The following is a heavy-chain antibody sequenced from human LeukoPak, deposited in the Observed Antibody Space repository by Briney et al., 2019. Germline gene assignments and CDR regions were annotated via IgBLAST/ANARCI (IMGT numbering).Heavy chain of an antibody. Sequence: ASVKVSCKASGYTFTVYYMHWVRQAPGQGLEWMGWINPNSGGTNYAQKFQGRVTMTRDTSISTAYMELSRLRSDDTAVYYCARESPDSSGYYYGLTDVWGQGTTVTVSS. D-gene: IGHD3-22*01. CDR2: INPNSGGT. V-gene: IGHV1-2*02. CDR1: GYTFTVYY. CDR3: ARESPDSSGYYYGLTDV. J-gene: IGHJ6*02.